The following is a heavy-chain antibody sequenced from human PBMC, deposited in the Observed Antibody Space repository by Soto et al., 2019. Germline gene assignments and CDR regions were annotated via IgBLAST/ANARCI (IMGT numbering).Heavy chain of an antibody. D-gene: IGHD3-10*01. CDR3: ARSVRYYGSGGGFDY. CDR1: GGSVSSGSYY. J-gene: IGHJ4*02. CDR2: IYYSGST. Sequence: SETLSLTCTVSGGSVSSGSYYWSWIRQPPGKGLEWIGYIYYSGSTNYNPSLKSRVTISVDTSKNQFSLKLSSVTAADTAVYYCARSVRYYGSGGGFDYWGQGTLVTVPQ. V-gene: IGHV4-61*01.